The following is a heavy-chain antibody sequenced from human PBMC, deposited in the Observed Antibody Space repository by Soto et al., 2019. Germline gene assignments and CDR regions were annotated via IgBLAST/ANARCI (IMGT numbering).Heavy chain of an antibody. Sequence: RSETLSLTCSVSGDSISTVDYFWAWIRQPPGQALEYIGYIYKSATTYYNPSFESRVAISLDTSKSQFSLNVTSVTAADTAVYFCARGRYCLTGRCFPNWFDSWGQGTLVTVSS. CDR3: ARGRYCLTGRCFPNWFDS. CDR2: IYKSATT. D-gene: IGHD2-15*01. J-gene: IGHJ5*01. V-gene: IGHV4-30-4*01. CDR1: GDSISTVDYF.